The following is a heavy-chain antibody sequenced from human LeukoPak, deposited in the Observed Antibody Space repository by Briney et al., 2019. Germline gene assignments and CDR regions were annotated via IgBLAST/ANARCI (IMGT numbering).Heavy chain of an antibody. Sequence: SETLSLTCAVYGGSFSGYYWGWIRQPPGKGLEWIGEINHSGSTNYNPSLKSRVTISVDTSKNQFSLKLSSVTAADTAVYYCARGGVRGYGDYVAYWGQGALVTVSS. V-gene: IGHV4-34*01. D-gene: IGHD3-10*01. CDR1: GGSFSGYY. J-gene: IGHJ4*02. CDR3: ARGGVRGYGDYVAY. CDR2: INHSGST.